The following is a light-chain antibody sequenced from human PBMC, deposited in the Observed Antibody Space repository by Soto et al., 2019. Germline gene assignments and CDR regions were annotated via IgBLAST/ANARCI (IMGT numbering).Light chain of an antibody. CDR2: GAS. CDR3: QQTYGTPQT. V-gene: IGKV1-39*01. Sequence: DIQMTQSPSSLSASVGDRVTITCRTSQSITSYLNWYQQKPGKAPELLIHGASSLQSGVPARFSGSGSGTDFTLTISSLQRGDFATYYCQQTYGTPQTFGQGTKVEIK. J-gene: IGKJ1*01. CDR1: QSITSY.